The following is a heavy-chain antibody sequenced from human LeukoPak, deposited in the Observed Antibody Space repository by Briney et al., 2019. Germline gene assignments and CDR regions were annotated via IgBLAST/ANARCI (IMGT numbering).Heavy chain of an antibody. CDR3: ARDGDPKYYYDSSGYYSY. J-gene: IGHJ4*02. CDR2: ISAYNGNT. CDR1: GYTFTSYG. V-gene: IGHV1-18*01. Sequence: GASVKVSCKASGYTFTSYGISWVRQAPGQGLEWMGWISAYNGNTNYAQKLQGRVTMTTDTSTSTAYMELRSLRSDGTAVYYCARDGDPKYYYDSSGYYSYWGQGTLVTVSS. D-gene: IGHD3-22*01.